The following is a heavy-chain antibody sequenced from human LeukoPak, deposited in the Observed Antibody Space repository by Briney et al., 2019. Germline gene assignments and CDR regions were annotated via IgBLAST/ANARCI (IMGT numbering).Heavy chain of an antibody. CDR3: ARGRTVAGTGTFDYYMDV. V-gene: IGHV3-11*04. CDR2: ISGSGSTI. CDR1: GFTFSDNY. D-gene: IGHD6-19*01. Sequence: GGSLRLSCAASGFTFSDNYMSWIRQAPGKGLEWISYISGSGSTIDYADSVKGRFTISRDNAKNSLYLQMNSLRAEDTAVYYCARGRTVAGTGTFDYYMDVWGKGTTVTVSS. J-gene: IGHJ6*03.